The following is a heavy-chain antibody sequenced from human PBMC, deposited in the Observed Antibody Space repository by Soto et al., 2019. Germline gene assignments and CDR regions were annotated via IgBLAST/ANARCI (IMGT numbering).Heavy chain of an antibody. D-gene: IGHD3-10*01. CDR3: ARDGRAGYYGSGAEEDY. Sequence: QVQLVQSGAEVKKPGSSVKVSCKASGGTFSSYAISWVRQAPGQGLEWMGGIIPIFGTANYAQKFQGRVTITEDESTSTAYMELSSLRSEDTAVYYCARDGRAGYYGSGAEEDYWGQGTLVTVSS. CDR2: IIPIFGTA. J-gene: IGHJ4*02. V-gene: IGHV1-69*01. CDR1: GGTFSSYA.